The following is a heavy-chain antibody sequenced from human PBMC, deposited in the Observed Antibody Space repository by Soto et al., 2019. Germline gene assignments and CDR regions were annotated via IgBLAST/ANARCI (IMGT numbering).Heavy chain of an antibody. CDR1: GFTFSDAW. J-gene: IGHJ5*02. Sequence: PGGFLRLSCAASGFTFSDAWMSWVRQAPGTGLDWVGRIKSKSDGGTTEYAAPVRGRFTISRDDSKNTLYLQMNSLKTEDTAVHYCTTDLWRIAVVVGSTGYFNPWGQGTPVTVSS. CDR2: IKSKSDGGTT. D-gene: IGHD2-15*01. CDR3: TTDLWRIAVVVGSTGYFNP. V-gene: IGHV3-15*01.